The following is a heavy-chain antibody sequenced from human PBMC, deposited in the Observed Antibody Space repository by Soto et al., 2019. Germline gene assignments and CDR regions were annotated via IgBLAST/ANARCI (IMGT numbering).Heavy chain of an antibody. CDR1: GFTFSSYA. CDR3: ARDRVGIAARRISYYYYYYGMEV. D-gene: IGHD6-6*01. CDR2: ISYDGSNK. J-gene: IGHJ6*02. V-gene: IGHV3-30-3*01. Sequence: PGGSLRLSCAASGFTFSSYAMHWVRQAPGKGLEWVAVISYDGSNKYYADSVKGRFTISRDNSKNTLYLQMNSLRAEDTAVYYCARDRVGIAARRISYYYYYYGMEVWGQGTTVTVSS.